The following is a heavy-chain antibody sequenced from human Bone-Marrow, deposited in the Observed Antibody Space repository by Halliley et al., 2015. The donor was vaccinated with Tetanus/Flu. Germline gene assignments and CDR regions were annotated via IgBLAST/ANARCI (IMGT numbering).Heavy chain of an antibody. Sequence: QVQLVQSGPEVKKPGASVRVSCKASGYSFPNYGISWVRQAPGQGLEWMGWISVYNGNTQTHYAQRLQGRVTMTTETSANTAYMELRSLTSDDTAMYYCARDPRLKLPSVIYFGLDVWGQGTTVTVSS. CDR1: GYSFPNYG. CDR3: ARDPRLKLPSVIYFGLDV. V-gene: IGHV1-18*04. CDR2: ISVYNGNT. J-gene: IGHJ6*02. D-gene: IGHD3-10*01.